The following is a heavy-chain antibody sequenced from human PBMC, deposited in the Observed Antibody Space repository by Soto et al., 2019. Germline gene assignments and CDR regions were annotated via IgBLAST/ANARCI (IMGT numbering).Heavy chain of an antibody. CDR3: ARDQGCSSIGCYTPGGMDV. CDR2: ISYDGSNK. J-gene: IGHJ6*02. CDR1: GFTFSSYA. V-gene: IGHV3-30-3*01. Sequence: GGSLRLSCAASGFTFSSYAMHWVRQAPGKGLEWVAVISYDGSNKYYADSVKGRFTISRDNSKNTLYLQMNSLRAEDTAVYYCARDQGCSSIGCYTPGGMDVWGQGNTVTVSS. D-gene: IGHD2-2*02.